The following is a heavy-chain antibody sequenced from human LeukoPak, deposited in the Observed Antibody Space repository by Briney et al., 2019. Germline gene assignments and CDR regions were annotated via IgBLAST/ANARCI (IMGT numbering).Heavy chain of an antibody. Sequence: PSETLSLTCTVSGGSISSYYWSWIRQPPGKGLEWIGYIYYRGSTNYNPSLKSRVTMSVDTSKNQFSLKLNSVTAADTALYYCARGLRFLDGWGQGTLVTVSS. CDR2: IYYRGST. CDR1: GGSISSYY. J-gene: IGHJ4*02. CDR3: ARGLRFLDG. V-gene: IGHV4-59*12. D-gene: IGHD3-3*01.